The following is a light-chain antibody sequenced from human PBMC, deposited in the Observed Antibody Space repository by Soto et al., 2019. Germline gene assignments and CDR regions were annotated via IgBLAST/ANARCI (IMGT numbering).Light chain of an antibody. CDR3: QQYNNWPSIT. J-gene: IGKJ5*01. CDR2: GAS. V-gene: IGKV3-20*01. CDR1: QTIGDND. Sequence: EIVLTQSPDTLSLSPGERGTLSCRASQTIGDNDLAWYQQKPGQAPRLLIYGASSRATGIPDRFSGSGSGTDFTLTISSLEPEDFAVYYCQQYNNWPSITFGQGTRLEIK.